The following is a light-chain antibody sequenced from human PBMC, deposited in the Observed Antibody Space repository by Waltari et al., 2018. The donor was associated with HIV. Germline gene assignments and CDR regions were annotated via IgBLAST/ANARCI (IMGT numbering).Light chain of an antibody. CDR2: NND. Sequence: QSVLTQPSSASGTPGQRVTISCSGWFSKANWYQHVKGAAPKLLIYNNDQRPAEVPDRFSGSKSDTSASLAISGLQTEDEADYYCATWDDSLAGLWVFGGGTRMTVL. CDR1: FSKA. J-gene: IGLJ3*02. V-gene: IGLV1-44*01. CDR3: ATWDDSLAGLWV.